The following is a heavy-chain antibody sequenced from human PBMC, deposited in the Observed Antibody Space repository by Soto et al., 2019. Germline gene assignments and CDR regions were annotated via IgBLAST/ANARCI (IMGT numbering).Heavy chain of an antibody. CDR2: MNPNSGNT. Sequence: ASVKVSCKASGYTFTSYDINWVRQATGQGLEWMGWMNPNSGNTGYAQKFQGRVTMTRNTSISTAYMELNSLRVEDTAIYYCARAECATCFGFRHWGPGTLVTVSS. D-gene: IGHD2-2*01. CDR3: ARAECATCFGFRH. CDR1: GYTFTSYD. V-gene: IGHV1-8*01. J-gene: IGHJ1*01.